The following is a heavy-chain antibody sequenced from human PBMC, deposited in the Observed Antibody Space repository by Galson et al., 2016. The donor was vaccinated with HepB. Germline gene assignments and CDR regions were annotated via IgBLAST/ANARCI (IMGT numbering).Heavy chain of an antibody. CDR1: GFTFSDFP. D-gene: IGHD1-1*01. Sequence: SLRLSCAASGFTFSDFPMHWVRQAPGKGLEWVALIWSDGSNKYNADSVKGRFTISRDNSKNTLYLQMNSLSVDDTAVYYCARGGRNDVFDYWGQGTLVTVSS. V-gene: IGHV3-33*08. CDR2: IWSDGSNK. J-gene: IGHJ4*02. CDR3: ARGGRNDVFDY.